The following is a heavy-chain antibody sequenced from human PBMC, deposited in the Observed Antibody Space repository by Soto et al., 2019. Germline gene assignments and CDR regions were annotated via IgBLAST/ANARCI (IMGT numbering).Heavy chain of an antibody. CDR1: GGSFTGYY. CDR3: ARGQEGVVATH. Sequence: QVQLQQWGAGLLKPSETLSLTCAVNGGSFTGYYWSWFRQPPGKGLEGIGEIKDGGSTNYSPSRRSRVTISADTSKEQFALKVTSVTAADTAVYYCARGQEGVVATHWDQGSLVTVSS. J-gene: IGHJ4*02. D-gene: IGHD2-21*01. V-gene: IGHV4-34*01. CDR2: IKDGGST.